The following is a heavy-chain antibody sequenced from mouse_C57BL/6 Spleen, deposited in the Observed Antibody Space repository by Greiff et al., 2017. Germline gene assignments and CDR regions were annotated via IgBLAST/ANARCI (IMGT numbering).Heavy chain of an antibody. V-gene: IGHV5-16*01. D-gene: IGHD2-12*01. CDR1: GFTFTDYY. CDR3: ARDCYPGDFDD. Sequence: EVMLVESEAGLVQPGSSMKLSCTASGFTFTDYYMPWVRQVPEKGLEWVANINYDGSSTYYLDPLKSRFIISKDNATNILYLQMSSLKSEDTAAYYCARDCYPGDFDDWGTGTTVTVSS. J-gene: IGHJ1*03. CDR2: INYDGSST.